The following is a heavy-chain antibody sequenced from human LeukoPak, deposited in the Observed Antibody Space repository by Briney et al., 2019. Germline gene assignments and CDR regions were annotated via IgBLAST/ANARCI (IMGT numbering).Heavy chain of an antibody. CDR2: INHSGST. D-gene: IGHD6-6*01. CDR1: GGSFSGYY. V-gene: IGHV4-34*01. J-gene: IGHJ4*02. CDR3: ARDTRRGGYSSSGFDY. Sequence: SETLSLTCAVYGGSFSGYYWSWIRQPPGKGLEWIGEINHSGSTNYNPSLKSRVTISVDTSKNQFSLKLSSVTAAYTAVYYCARDTRRGGYSSSGFDYWGQGTLVTVSS.